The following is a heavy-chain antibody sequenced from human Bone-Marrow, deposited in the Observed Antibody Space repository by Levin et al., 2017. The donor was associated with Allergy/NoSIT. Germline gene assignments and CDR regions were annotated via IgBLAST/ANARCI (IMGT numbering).Heavy chain of an antibody. CDR3: ARRITIFGAYDY. CDR2: INHSGST. V-gene: IGHV4-34*01. D-gene: IGHD3-3*01. Sequence: SETLSLTCAVYGGSFSGYYWSWIRQPPGKGLEWIGEINHSGSTNYNPSLKSRVTISVDTSKNQFSLKLSSVTAADTAVYYCARRITIFGAYDYWGQGTLVTVSS. J-gene: IGHJ4*02. CDR1: GGSFSGYY.